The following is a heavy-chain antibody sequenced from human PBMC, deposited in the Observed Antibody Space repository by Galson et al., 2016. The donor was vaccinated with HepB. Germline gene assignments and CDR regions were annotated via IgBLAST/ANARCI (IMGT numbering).Heavy chain of an antibody. CDR3: AKDRRYYDSSGYFWEGYYYDGMDV. CDR2: ISYDGSDK. D-gene: IGHD3-22*01. CDR1: GFTFSSYG. Sequence: SLRLSCAASGFTFSSYGMHWVRQAPGKGLEWVAVISYDGSDKYYADSVKGRFTISRDSSKNTLYLQMNSLRPEDTAVYYCAKDRRYYDSSGYFWEGYYYDGMDVGGKGTTVTVSS. J-gene: IGHJ6*04. V-gene: IGHV3-30*18.